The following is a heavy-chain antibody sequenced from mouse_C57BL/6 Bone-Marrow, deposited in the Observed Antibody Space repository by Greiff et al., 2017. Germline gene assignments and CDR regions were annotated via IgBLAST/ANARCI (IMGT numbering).Heavy chain of an antibody. CDR3: ARERGYGNYYFDY. Sequence: VQLQQPGAELVKPGASVKMSCKASGYTFTSYWITWVKQRPGQGLGWFGDLYPGSGSTNYNEKFKSKATLTVDTSSSTAERQLSSLTSEDSAVYYCARERGYGNYYFDYWGQGTTLTVSS. D-gene: IGHD2-10*02. V-gene: IGHV1-55*01. CDR1: GYTFTSYW. J-gene: IGHJ2*01. CDR2: LYPGSGST.